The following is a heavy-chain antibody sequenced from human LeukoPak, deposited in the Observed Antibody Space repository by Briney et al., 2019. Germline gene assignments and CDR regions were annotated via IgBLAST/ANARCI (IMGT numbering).Heavy chain of an antibody. CDR1: GVSTSSGY. J-gene: IGHJ5*02. CDR3: ARGYGSGSYST. D-gene: IGHD3-10*01. V-gene: IGHV4-4*07. CDR2: MSTSVPT. Sequence: SETLSLTCTVSGVSTSSGYWSWIRQPAGKGLEWIGRMSTSVPTYCNPFLQSRFTMSLDTSQNQFALKADSVTAADTAVYFCARGYGSGSYSTWGQGVLVTVSS.